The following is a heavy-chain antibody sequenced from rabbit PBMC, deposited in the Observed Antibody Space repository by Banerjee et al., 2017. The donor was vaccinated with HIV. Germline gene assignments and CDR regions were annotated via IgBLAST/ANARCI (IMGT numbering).Heavy chain of an antibody. CDR2: IDTGDGST. CDR1: GFTISSTDW. V-gene: IGHV1S45*01. CDR3: ARSGSNYYYGMDL. J-gene: IGHJ6*01. Sequence: QEQLEESGGDLVKPEGSLTLTCTASGFTISSTDWMCWVRQAPGKGLEWVGCIDTGDGSTYYATWAKGRFTISKTSSTTVTLQMTSLTAADTTTYFCARSGSNYYYGMDLWGPGTLVTVS. D-gene: IGHD4-2*01.